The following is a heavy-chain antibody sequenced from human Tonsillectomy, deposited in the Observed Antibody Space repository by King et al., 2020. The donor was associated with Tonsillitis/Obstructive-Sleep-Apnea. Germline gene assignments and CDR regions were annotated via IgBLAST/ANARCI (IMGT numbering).Heavy chain of an antibody. D-gene: IGHD3-10*01. CDR1: GGSFSGYY. CDR2: INHSGST. Sequence: VQLQQWGAGLLKPSETLSLTCAVYGGSFSGYYWSWIRQPPGKGLEWIGEINHSGSTNYNPSLKSRVTISVDTSKNQFSLKLSSVTAADTAVYYCVRGPLNYYGSGSYRGDYWGQGTLVTVSS. J-gene: IGHJ4*02. V-gene: IGHV4-34*01. CDR3: VRGPLNYYGSGSYRGDY.